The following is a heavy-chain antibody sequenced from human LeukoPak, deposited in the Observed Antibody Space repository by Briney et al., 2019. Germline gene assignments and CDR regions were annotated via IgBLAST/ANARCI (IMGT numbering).Heavy chain of an antibody. CDR3: ARDRLGDYFDY. J-gene: IGHJ4*02. CDR2: ISAYNGNT. CDR1: GYTFTSDG. D-gene: IGHD5-12*01. Sequence: GGSVKVSCKASGYTFTSDGISWGRQAPGQGLEWMGWISAYNGNTNYAQKLQGRVTMTTETSTSTAYMELRSLRSDDTAVYYCARDRLGDYFDYWGQGTLVTVSS. V-gene: IGHV1-18*01.